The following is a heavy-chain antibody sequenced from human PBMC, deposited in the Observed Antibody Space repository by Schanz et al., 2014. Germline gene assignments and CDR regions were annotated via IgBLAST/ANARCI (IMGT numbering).Heavy chain of an antibody. CDR3: AKQHGVIQQVSDY. J-gene: IGHJ4*02. CDR1: GFSFSTYG. CDR2: ISSSSSYI. D-gene: IGHD3-22*01. Sequence: EVRLVESGGGLVKPGGSLRLSCAASGFSFSTYGLTWVRQAPGKGLEWVSSISSSSSYISYADSVKGRFTISRDNSENTLYLQMNSLRAEDTAVYYCAKQHGVIQQVSDYWGQGTLVTVSS. V-gene: IGHV3-21*04.